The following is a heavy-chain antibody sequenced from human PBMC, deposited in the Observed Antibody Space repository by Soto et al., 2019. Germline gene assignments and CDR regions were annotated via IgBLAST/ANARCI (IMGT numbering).Heavy chain of an antibody. J-gene: IGHJ4*02. CDR2: INPSSGST. Sequence: ASVQFTCKASGYTFTGYYMHWVLQAPGQGLEWMGIINPSSGSTSYAQKFQGRVTMTRDTSTSTVYMELSSLRSEDTAVYYCSIESMATLCPLLYYWGQGSSVTVSS. CDR3: SIESMATLCPLLYY. CDR1: GYTFTGYY. V-gene: IGHV1-46*01. D-gene: IGHD5-12*01.